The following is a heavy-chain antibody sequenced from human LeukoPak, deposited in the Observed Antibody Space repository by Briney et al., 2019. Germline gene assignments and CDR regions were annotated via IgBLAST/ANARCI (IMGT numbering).Heavy chain of an antibody. V-gene: IGHV3-66*01. CDR3: ARRSAAKDAFDI. CDR1: GFTFDDYA. D-gene: IGHD6-25*01. CDR2: IYGGGTT. J-gene: IGHJ3*02. Sequence: GGSLRLSCAASGFTFDDYAMHWVRQPPGKGLEWVSVIYGGGTTYYADSVKGRFTISRDNSKNTLYLQMNSLRAEDTAVYYCARRSAAKDAFDIWGQGTKVTVSS.